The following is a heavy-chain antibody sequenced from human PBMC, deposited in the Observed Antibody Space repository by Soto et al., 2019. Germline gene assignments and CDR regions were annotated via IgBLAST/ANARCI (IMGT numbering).Heavy chain of an antibody. D-gene: IGHD5-18*01. V-gene: IGHV3-74*01. CDR1: GFTFSNYW. CDR3: ATGGYSYGWGH. Sequence: EVHLVGSGGGLVQPGGSLRLSCVGSGFTFSNYWMHWVRQVPGKGPVWVSRVNPAGTASSYADFVKGRFTVSRDNAKNTLYLEMNSLSADDTAVYYCATGGYSYGWGHWGQGTLVTVSS. J-gene: IGHJ1*01. CDR2: VNPAGTAS.